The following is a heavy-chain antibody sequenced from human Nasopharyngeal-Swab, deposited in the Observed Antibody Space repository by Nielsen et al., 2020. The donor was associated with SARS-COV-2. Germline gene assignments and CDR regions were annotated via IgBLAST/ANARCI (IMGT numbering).Heavy chain of an antibody. CDR1: GYTFSSFA. CDR3: ARGKRLHP. Sequence: ASVKVSCKASGYTFSSFAINWVRQAPGQGLEWMGWVSTINGDTNYAQRFQGRVTMTTDTSTSTAYMELRSLRSDDTAVYYCARGKRLHPWGQGTLVTVSS. V-gene: IGHV1-18*01. CDR2: VSTINGDT. J-gene: IGHJ5*02. D-gene: IGHD5-12*01.